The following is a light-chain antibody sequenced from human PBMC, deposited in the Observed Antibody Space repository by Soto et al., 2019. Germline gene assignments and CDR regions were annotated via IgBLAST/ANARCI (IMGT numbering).Light chain of an antibody. J-gene: IGLJ1*01. CDR3: SSYTSSSTYV. Sequence: QSVLTQPASVSGSPGQSITISCTGSSTDVGGYNYVSWYQQHPGKAPKVMIYEVSNRPSGVSNRFSGSKSGNTASLTISGLQANEEADYYCSSYTSSSTYVFGTGTKVTVL. V-gene: IGLV2-14*01. CDR1: STDVGGYNY. CDR2: EVS.